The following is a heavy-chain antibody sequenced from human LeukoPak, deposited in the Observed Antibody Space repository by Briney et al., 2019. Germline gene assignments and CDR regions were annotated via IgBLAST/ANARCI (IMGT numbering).Heavy chain of an antibody. CDR1: GFAFGSEA. CDR2: ISPGGGTT. D-gene: IGHD2-21*02. Sequence: GGSLRLSCAVSGFAFGSEAMSWVRQSPARGLEWVASISPGGGTTYYADYVKGRFTISRDNSKNSLFVQMNSLRAEDTAVYYCAIDLAYCGGDCYATGYFQHWGQGTLVTVSS. CDR3: AIDLAYCGGDCYATGYFQH. J-gene: IGHJ1*01. V-gene: IGHV3-23*01.